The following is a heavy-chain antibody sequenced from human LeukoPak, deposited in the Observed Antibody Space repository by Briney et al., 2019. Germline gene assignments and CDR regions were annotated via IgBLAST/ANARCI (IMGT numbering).Heavy chain of an antibody. CDR2: IYYSGST. Sequence: PSETLSLTCTVSGGSISRSSYYWGWIRQPPGKGLEWIGSIYYSGSTYYNPSLKSRVTISVDTSKNQFSLKLSSVTAADTAVYYCARDRGYSYGVDYWGQGTLVTVSS. CDR3: ARDRGYSYGVDY. D-gene: IGHD5-18*01. J-gene: IGHJ4*02. V-gene: IGHV4-39*07. CDR1: GGSISRSSYY.